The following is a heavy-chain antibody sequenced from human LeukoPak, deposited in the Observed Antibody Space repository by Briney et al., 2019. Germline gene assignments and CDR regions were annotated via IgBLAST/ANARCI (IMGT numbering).Heavy chain of an antibody. Sequence: ASVKVSCKVSGYTLTELSMHWVQQAPGKGLEWMGRIIPVLRVSNFAQKFQGRVTITADKSTNTAHMELSRLESGDTAVYYCTREGVYAPDPSSYHRDAFDIWGQGTLVIVSS. CDR2: IIPVLRVS. CDR1: GYTLTELS. D-gene: IGHD2/OR15-2a*01. CDR3: TREGVYAPDPSSYHRDAFDI. V-gene: IGHV1-24*01. J-gene: IGHJ3*02.